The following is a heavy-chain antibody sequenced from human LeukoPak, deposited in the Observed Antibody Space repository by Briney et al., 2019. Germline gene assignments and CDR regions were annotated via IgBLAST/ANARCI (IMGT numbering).Heavy chain of an antibody. D-gene: IGHD3-3*01. CDR1: GYTFTSYG. Sequence: EASVKVSCKASGYTFTSYGISWVRQAPGQGLEWMGWISAYNGNTNYAQKLQGRVTITTDTSTSTAYMELRSLRSDDTAVYYCARFYDFWSGYIDLVSYYFDYWGQGTLVTVSS. CDR3: ARFYDFWSGYIDLVSYYFDY. V-gene: IGHV1-18*01. CDR2: ISAYNGNT. J-gene: IGHJ4*02.